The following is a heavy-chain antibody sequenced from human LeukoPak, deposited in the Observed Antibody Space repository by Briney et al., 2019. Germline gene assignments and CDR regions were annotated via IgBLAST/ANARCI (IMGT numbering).Heavy chain of an antibody. CDR2: IYHSGST. V-gene: IGHV4-4*02. Sequence: SETLSLTCAVSGGSISSSNWWSWVRQPPGKGLEWIGEIYHSGSTNYNPSLKSRVTISVDTSKNQFSLKLSSVTAADTAVYYCARYDFWSGFLRTWGQGTMVTVSS. CDR1: GGSISSSNW. D-gene: IGHD3-3*01. J-gene: IGHJ3*01. CDR3: ARYDFWSGFLRT.